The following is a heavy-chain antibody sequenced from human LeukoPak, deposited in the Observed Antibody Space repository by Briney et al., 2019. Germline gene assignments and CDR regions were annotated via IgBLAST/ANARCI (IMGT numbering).Heavy chain of an antibody. Sequence: PSETLSLTCTVSGGSISSYYWSWIRQPPGKGLEWIGYIYTSGSTNYNPSLKSRVTISVDTSKNQFSLKLSSVTAADTAVYYCARHQAGTSGDWFDPWGQGTLVTVPS. CDR2: IYTSGST. V-gene: IGHV4-4*09. CDR3: ARHQAGTSGDWFDP. J-gene: IGHJ5*02. D-gene: IGHD1-1*01. CDR1: GGSISSYY.